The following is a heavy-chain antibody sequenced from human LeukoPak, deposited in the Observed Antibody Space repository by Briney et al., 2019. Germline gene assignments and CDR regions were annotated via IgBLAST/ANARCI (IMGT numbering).Heavy chain of an antibody. CDR1: GGSTSGSSYY. Sequence: KPSETLSLTCTVSGGSTSGSSYYWGWIRQPPGKGLEWIGSIYYSGSTYYNPSLKSRVTISVDTSKNQFSLKLSSVTAADTAVYYCARDCSGGSCYYYYYGMDVWGQGTTVTVSS. CDR3: ARDCSGGSCYYYYYGMDV. J-gene: IGHJ6*02. CDR2: IYYSGST. V-gene: IGHV4-39*01. D-gene: IGHD2-15*01.